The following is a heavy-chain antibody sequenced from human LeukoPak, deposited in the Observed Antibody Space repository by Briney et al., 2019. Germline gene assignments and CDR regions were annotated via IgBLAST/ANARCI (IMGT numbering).Heavy chain of an antibody. D-gene: IGHD3-10*01. CDR2: IKQDGSEK. V-gene: IGHV3-7*01. CDR1: GFTFSSYS. CDR3: ARPHPNYYGSGSNLD. Sequence: GGSLRLSCAASGFTFSSYSMNWVRQAPGKGLEWVANIKQDGSEKYYVDSVKGRFTISRDNAKNSLYLQMNSLRAEDTAVYYCARPHPNYYGSGSNLDWGQGTLVTVPS. J-gene: IGHJ4*02.